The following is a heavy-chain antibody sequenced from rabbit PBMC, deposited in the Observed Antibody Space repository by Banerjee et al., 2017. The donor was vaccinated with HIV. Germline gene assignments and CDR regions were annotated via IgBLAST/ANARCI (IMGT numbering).Heavy chain of an antibody. CDR3: ARDLAGVIGWNFNL. D-gene: IGHD4-1*01. CDR1: GLDFSSSYW. J-gene: IGHJ4*01. V-gene: IGHV1S45*01. Sequence: QEQLEESGGDLVKPEGSLTLTCKASGLDFSSSYWMTWVRQAPGKGLEWIACIGAVSTDYASWVNGRFTISKTSSTTVTLQMTSLTAADTATYFCARDLAGVIGWNFNLWGPGTLVTVS. CDR2: IGAVST.